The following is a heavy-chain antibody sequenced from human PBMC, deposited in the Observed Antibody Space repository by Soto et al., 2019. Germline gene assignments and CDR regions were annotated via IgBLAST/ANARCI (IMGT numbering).Heavy chain of an antibody. Sequence: QVHLVQSRDEAKKPGASVKVSCKASGYTFTSYGITWVRQAPGQGLEWMGWISAHNGNTDYAQKLQGRVIVTRDTSTSTAYMELRSLISDDTAVYYCARGRYGDYWGQGALVTVSS. CDR2: ISAHNGNT. CDR3: ARGRYGDY. CDR1: GYTFTSYG. D-gene: IGHD1-1*01. J-gene: IGHJ4*02. V-gene: IGHV1-18*01.